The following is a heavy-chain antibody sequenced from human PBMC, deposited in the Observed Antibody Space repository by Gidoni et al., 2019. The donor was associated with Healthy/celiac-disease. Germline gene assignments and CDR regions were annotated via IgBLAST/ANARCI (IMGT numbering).Heavy chain of an antibody. J-gene: IGHJ1*01. V-gene: IGHV4-34*01. CDR3: AREGTLVRGVMRYFQH. D-gene: IGHD3-10*01. CDR1: GGSFSGSY. Sequence: QVQLQQWGAGLLKPSETLSLTCAVYGGSFSGSYWSWIRQPPGKGLEWIGEINHSGSTNYNPSLKSRVTISVDTSKNQFSLKLSSVTAADTAVYYCAREGTLVRGVMRYFQHWGQGTLVTVSS. CDR2: INHSGST.